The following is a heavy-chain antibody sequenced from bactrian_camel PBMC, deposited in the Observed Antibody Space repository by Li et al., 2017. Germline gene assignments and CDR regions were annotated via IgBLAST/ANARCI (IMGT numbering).Heavy chain of an antibody. CDR2: IESDGST. V-gene: IGHV3S9*01. CDR1: GDTIGRYC. D-gene: IGHD2*01. Sequence: VQLVESGGGSVQVGGSLRLSCVASGDTIGRYCMGWFRQIPGREREGVAGIESDGSTSYADSVKGRFTIRRDNAKNTVTLEMNSLKPEDSGMYYCAAPSSGRGCAKTGASWVKNWGQGTQVTVS. CDR3: AAPSSGRGCAKTGASWVKN. J-gene: IGHJ4*01.